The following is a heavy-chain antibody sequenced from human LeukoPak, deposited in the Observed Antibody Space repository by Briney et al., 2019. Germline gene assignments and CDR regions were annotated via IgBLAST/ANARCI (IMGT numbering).Heavy chain of an antibody. CDR3: ARSSVGYFCGGDCNEYFQH. J-gene: IGHJ1*01. Sequence: ASVKASCKASGYTFTSYAMHWVRQAPGQRLEWMGWINAGNGSTKYSQKFQGRVTITRDTSASTAYMEQSSLRSDDTAVYYCARSSVGYFCGGDCNEYFQHWGQGTLVTVSS. CDR2: INAGNGST. D-gene: IGHD2-21*02. CDR1: GYTFTSYA. V-gene: IGHV1-3*01.